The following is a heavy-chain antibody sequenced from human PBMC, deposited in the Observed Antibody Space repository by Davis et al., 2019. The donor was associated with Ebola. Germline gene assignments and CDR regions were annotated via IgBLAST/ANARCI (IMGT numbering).Heavy chain of an antibody. Sequence: LSLTCAASGFTFSSYWMHWVRQAPGKGLVWVSRINSDGSSTSYADSVKGRFTISRDNAKNTLYLQMNSLRAEDTAVYYCASGSISIAVAGSPPLADYWGQGTLVTVSS. CDR2: INSDGSST. V-gene: IGHV3-74*01. CDR1: GFTFSSYW. CDR3: ASGSISIAVAGSPPLADY. D-gene: IGHD6-13*01. J-gene: IGHJ4*02.